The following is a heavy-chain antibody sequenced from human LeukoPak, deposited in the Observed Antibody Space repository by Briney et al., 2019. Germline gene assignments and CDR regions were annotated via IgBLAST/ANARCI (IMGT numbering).Heavy chain of an antibody. CDR2: SYYSGST. V-gene: IGHV4-30-4*02. CDR1: GGSISSGDYY. CDR3: ARSGRYCGGDCSYFQH. D-gene: IGHD2-21*02. J-gene: IGHJ1*01. Sequence: PSETLSLTCTVSGGSISSGDYYWSWIRQPPGKGLEWIGYSYYSGSTYYNSSLKSRVTISVDTSKNQFSLKLSSVTAADTAVYYCARSGRYCGGDCSYFQHWGQGTLVTVSS.